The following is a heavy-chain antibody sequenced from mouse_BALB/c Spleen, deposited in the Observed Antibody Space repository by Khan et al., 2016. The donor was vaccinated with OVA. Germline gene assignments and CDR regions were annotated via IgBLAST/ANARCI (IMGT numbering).Heavy chain of an antibody. CDR2: IWAGGST. CDR3: ARAFYDGARFAY. J-gene: IGHJ3*01. V-gene: IGHV2-9*02. Sequence: QVQLKESGPGLVAPSQTLSITCTVSGFSLTSYGVHWVRQPPGKGLEWLGVIWAGGSTNHNSALMSRLSISKDNSKSQVFLKMNSLQTDDTAMYYCARAFYDGARFAYWGQGTLVTVSA. CDR1: GFSLTSYG. D-gene: IGHD1-1*01.